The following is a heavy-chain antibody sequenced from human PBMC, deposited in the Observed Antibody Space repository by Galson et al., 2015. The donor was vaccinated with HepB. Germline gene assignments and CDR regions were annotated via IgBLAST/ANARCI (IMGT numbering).Heavy chain of an antibody. D-gene: IGHD6-13*01. Sequence: SLRLSCAASGFTVSSNHMTWVRQAPGKGLEWVSVIYSGGNTYYAGSVKGGFTISRDNSKNTLYLQMNSLRAEDTAVYYCATVHHTSSWYNDYWGQGTLVTVSS. CDR3: ATVHHTSSWYNDY. CDR1: GFTVSSNH. CDR2: IYSGGNT. J-gene: IGHJ4*02. V-gene: IGHV3-66*01.